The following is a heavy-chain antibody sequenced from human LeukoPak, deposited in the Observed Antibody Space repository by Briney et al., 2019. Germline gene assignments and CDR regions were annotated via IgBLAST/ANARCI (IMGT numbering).Heavy chain of an antibody. V-gene: IGHV4-34*01. D-gene: IGHD6-19*01. Sequence: PSETLSLTCAVYGGSFSGNYWSWIRQPPGKGLEWLGEINHSGSTKYNPSLKSRVTISVDNSNNKFSLRLSSVAAADTALYYCARGTLYSGWSYYFDSWGQGTLVTVSS. CDR1: GGSFSGNY. CDR3: ARGTLYSGWSYYFDS. CDR2: INHSGST. J-gene: IGHJ4*02.